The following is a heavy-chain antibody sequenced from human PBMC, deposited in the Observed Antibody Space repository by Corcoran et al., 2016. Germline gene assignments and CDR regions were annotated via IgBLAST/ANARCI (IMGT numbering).Heavy chain of an antibody. CDR1: GFSLSTSGMC. CDR2: IDWDDDK. V-gene: IGHV2-70*01. J-gene: IGHJ6*02. D-gene: IGHD2-2*01. Sequence: QVTLRESGPALVKPTQTLTLTCTFSGFSLSTSGMCVSWIRQPPGKALEWLALIDWDDDKYYSTSLKTRLTISKDTSKNQVVLTMTNMDPVDTATYYCARIRVGYCSSTSCLGYYYYGMDVWGQGTTVTVSS. CDR3: ARIRVGYCSSTSCLGYYYYGMDV.